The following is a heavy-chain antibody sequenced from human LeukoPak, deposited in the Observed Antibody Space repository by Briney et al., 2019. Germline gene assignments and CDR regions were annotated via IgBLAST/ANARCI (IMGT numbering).Heavy chain of an antibody. CDR1: GFTFSSYS. CDR2: ISYDGSNK. CDR3: ARIRAKGPTSPFDY. D-gene: IGHD1-26*01. Sequence: GGSLRLSCAASGFTFSSYSMNWVRQAPGKGLEWVALISYDGSNKYYADSVKGRFTISRDNSKNTLCLQMNSLGAEDTAVYYCARIRAKGPTSPFDYWGQGTLVTVSS. J-gene: IGHJ4*02. V-gene: IGHV3-30*03.